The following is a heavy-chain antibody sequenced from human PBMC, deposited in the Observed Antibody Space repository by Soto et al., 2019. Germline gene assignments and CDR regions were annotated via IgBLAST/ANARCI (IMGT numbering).Heavy chain of an antibody. D-gene: IGHD2-21*02. CDR2: IALDIGDT. CDR1: GHTFTGHH. Sequence: QVQMVQSGAEVKKPGASVKVSCKASGHTFTGHHMHWVRQAPGQGLEWMGLIALDIGDTKYAQKFQGRVTPTSDTSITTAYMELRGLRSDDTAVYYCALEPTGTAGFDYWGQGTLVTVSS. J-gene: IGHJ4*02. CDR3: ALEPTGTAGFDY. V-gene: IGHV1-2*02.